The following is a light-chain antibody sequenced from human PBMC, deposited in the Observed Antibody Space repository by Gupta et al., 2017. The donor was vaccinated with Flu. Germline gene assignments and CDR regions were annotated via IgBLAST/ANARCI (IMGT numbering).Light chain of an antibody. CDR1: SGSIASNY. V-gene: IGLV6-57*03. CDR2: EDN. CDR3: QSYDSSNPVV. J-gene: IGLJ2*01. Sequence: NFMLTQPHSVSESPGKTVTISCNRSSGSIASNYVQWYQQRPGSAPTTVIYEDNQRPSGVPDRFSGSSDSSSNSASLTIAGLKTEDEADYYCQSYDSSNPVVFGGGTKLTVL.